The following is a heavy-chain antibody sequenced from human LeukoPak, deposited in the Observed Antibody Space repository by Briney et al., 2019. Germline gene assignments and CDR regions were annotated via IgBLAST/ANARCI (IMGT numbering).Heavy chain of an antibody. Sequence: PSETLSLTCTVSGGSISGSGYYWGWIRQPPGKGLGWIGTIYNSGSTYYNPSLNSRVTMSIDTSKNQFSLKLSSVTAADTAVYYCARTGNTAVPPYFDYWGQGALVTASS. D-gene: IGHD3-10*01. V-gene: IGHV4-39*01. CDR1: GGSISGSGYY. CDR2: IYNSGST. CDR3: ARTGNTAVPPYFDY. J-gene: IGHJ4*02.